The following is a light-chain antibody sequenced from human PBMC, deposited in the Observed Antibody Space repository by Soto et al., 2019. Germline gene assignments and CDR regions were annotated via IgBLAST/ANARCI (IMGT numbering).Light chain of an antibody. Sequence: EIAMTQSPASLSVSPGERANLSCRDSQSVSTNLAWYQQKPGQAPRLLMYGASTRAIGIPARFTGGGSGTEFTLTISSLQPEDLTFYYCQQYDNWPITFGQGTRLEIK. CDR2: GAS. V-gene: IGKV3-15*01. CDR3: QQYDNWPIT. J-gene: IGKJ5*01. CDR1: QSVSTN.